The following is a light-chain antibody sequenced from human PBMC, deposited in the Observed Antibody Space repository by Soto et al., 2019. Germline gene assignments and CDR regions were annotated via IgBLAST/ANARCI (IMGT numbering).Light chain of an antibody. J-gene: IGLJ3*02. CDR3: SSYTSTSILVV. Sequence: QSPLTQPASVSGSPGQSITISCTGTSSDVGVYSYVSWYQQHPGKVPKLIIYDGSNRPSGVSGRFSGSKSGNTAALTISGLQAEDEDDYYCSSYTSTSILVVFGGGTQLTVL. V-gene: IGLV2-14*03. CDR2: DGS. CDR1: SSDVGVYSY.